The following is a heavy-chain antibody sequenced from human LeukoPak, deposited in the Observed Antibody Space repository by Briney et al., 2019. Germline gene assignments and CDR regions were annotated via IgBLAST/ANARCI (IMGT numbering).Heavy chain of an antibody. D-gene: IGHD2-15*01. CDR3: ARDQGKAQGGY. J-gene: IGHJ4*02. CDR2: LIPIVGIA. Sequence: SVQGSCHASAGTFSSYAISWVRHAPRQGLEWMGTLIPIVGIAYYAQKFQGRVTITADKSTTTSYMELSSRRAEDTALYYGARDQGKAQGGYWGQGTLVTVSS. V-gene: IGHV1-69*04. CDR1: AGTFSSYA.